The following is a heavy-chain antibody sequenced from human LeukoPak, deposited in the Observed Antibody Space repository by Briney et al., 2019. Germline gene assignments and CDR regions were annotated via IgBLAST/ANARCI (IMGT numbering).Heavy chain of an antibody. Sequence: SETLSLTCTVSGGSISSSSYYWGWIRQPPGKGLEWIGSIDYSGSTYYNPSLKSRVTISVDTSKNQFSLKLSSVTAADAAVFYCARLGDGYNLGHFQYWGQGTLVTVSS. D-gene: IGHD5-24*01. CDR1: GGSISSSSYY. V-gene: IGHV4-39*01. J-gene: IGHJ1*01. CDR2: IDYSGST. CDR3: ARLGDGYNLGHFQY.